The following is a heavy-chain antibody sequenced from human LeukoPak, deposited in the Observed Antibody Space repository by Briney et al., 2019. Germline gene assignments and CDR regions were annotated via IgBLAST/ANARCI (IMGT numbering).Heavy chain of an antibody. D-gene: IGHD3-9*01. CDR2: IYYSGST. CDR1: GGSISSYY. V-gene: IGHV4-59*01. CDR3: ARSSLRYVSGGFLGYFDY. Sequence: PSETLSLTCTVSGGSISSYYWSWIRQPPGKGLEWIGYIYYSGSTNYNPSLKSRVTISVDTSTNQFSLKLSSVTAADTAVYYCARSSLRYVSGGFLGYFDYWGQGTLVTVPS. J-gene: IGHJ4*02.